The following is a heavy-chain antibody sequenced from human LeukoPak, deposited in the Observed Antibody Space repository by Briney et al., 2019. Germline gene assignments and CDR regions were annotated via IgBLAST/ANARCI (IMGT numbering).Heavy chain of an antibody. J-gene: IGHJ4*02. Sequence: PGGSLRLSCAASGFTVSSSYMSWVRQAPGKGLEWVSVIYSGGSTYYADSVKGRFTISRDNSKNTLYLQMNSLRAEDTAVYYCASPGAMYYDSSGHLHWGQGTLVTVSS. D-gene: IGHD3-22*01. CDR2: IYSGGST. V-gene: IGHV3-66*01. CDR3: ASPGAMYYDSSGHLH. CDR1: GFTVSSSY.